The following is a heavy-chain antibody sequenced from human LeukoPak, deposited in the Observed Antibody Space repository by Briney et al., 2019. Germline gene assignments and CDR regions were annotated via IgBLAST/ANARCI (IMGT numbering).Heavy chain of an antibody. J-gene: IGHJ4*02. CDR3: AEDWLVITMTVVVINDPSYYFDY. V-gene: IGHV3-30*02. D-gene: IGHD3-22*01. Sequence: GGSLRLSCAASGFTFSSYGMHWVRQAPGKGLEWVAFIRYDGSNKYYADSVKGRFTISRDNSKNTLYLQMNSLRAEDTAVYYCAEDWLVITMTVVVINDPSYYFDYWGQGTLVTVSS. CDR1: GFTFSSYG. CDR2: IRYDGSNK.